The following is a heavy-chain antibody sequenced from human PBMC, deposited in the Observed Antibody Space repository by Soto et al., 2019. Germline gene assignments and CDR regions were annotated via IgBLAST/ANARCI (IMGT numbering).Heavy chain of an antibody. CDR2: IYYSGST. CDR3: ARAMVREVGDV. V-gene: IGHV4-30-4*01. CDR1: GGSISSGDYY. J-gene: IGHJ6*02. Sequence: QVQLQESGPGLVKPSQTLSLTCTVSGGSISSGDYYWSWIRQPPGKGLEWIGYIYYSGSTYYNPSLKGRVTISVDASKNQFALKLSSVTAADTAVYYCARAMVREVGDVWGQGTTVTVSS. D-gene: IGHD3-10*01.